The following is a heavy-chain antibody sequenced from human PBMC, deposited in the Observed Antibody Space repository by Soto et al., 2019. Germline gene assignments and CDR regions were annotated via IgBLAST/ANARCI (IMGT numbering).Heavy chain of an antibody. D-gene: IGHD5-12*01. J-gene: IGHJ6*02. Sequence: QVQLVQSGAEVKKPGSSVKVSCKASGGTFSSYAISWVRQAPGQGLEWMGGIIPIFGTANYAQKFQGRVTITADESKSIAYRELSSLRSEDTAVYYCASPSWMGSGYDLAMDVWGQGTTVTVSS. CDR3: ASPSWMGSGYDLAMDV. CDR1: GGTFSSYA. V-gene: IGHV1-69*12. CDR2: IIPIFGTA.